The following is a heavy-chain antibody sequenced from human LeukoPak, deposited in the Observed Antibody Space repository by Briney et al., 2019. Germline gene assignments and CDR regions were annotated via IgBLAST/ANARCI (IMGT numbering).Heavy chain of an antibody. CDR2: ISSSSGTI. CDR3: ARGSDTAAGLY. Sequence: GGSLRLSCAASGFSFSIYSMNWVRQAPGEGLEWVSYISSSSGTIYYADSVKGRFTISRDNAKDSLHLQMNSLTDEDTAVYYCARGSDTAAGLYWGQGTLVTVSS. CDR1: GFSFSIYS. D-gene: IGHD6-13*01. V-gene: IGHV3-48*02. J-gene: IGHJ4*02.